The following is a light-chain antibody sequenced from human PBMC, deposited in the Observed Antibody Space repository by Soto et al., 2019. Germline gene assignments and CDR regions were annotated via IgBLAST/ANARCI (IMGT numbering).Light chain of an antibody. J-gene: IGKJ5*01. CDR2: AAS. V-gene: IGKV3-20*01. Sequence: EIVLTQSPATLSLSPGERATLSCSASQSVSSYLAWYQQKPGQAPRLLIYAASSRATGIPDRFSGSGSGTDFTLTISRLEPEDCAVYYCQQFGSSLIAFGQGTRLEIK. CDR1: QSVSSY. CDR3: QQFGSSLIA.